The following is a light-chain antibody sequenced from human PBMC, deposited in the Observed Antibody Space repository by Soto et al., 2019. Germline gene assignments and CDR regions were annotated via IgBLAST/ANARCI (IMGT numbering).Light chain of an antibody. V-gene: IGLV2-11*01. CDR1: SSDVGGYSY. CDR2: DVN. CDR3: CSYAGSYTWV. Sequence: QSALTQPRSVSGSPGQSLTISCTGTSSDVGGYSYVSWYQQHPGKAPKLVIYDVNKRPSGVPDRFSGSKSGNTASLTISGLQAEDEADYYCCSYAGSYTWVFGGGTKLTVL. J-gene: IGLJ3*02.